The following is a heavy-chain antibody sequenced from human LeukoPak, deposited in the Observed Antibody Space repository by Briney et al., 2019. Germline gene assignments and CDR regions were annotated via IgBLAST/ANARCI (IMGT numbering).Heavy chain of an antibody. CDR2: IYYSGST. D-gene: IGHD3-22*01. J-gene: IGHJ4*02. Sequence: NPSETLSLTCTVSGGSISSGGYYWGWIRHHPGKCLEWIGYIYYSGSTYYNPSLKSRVTISVDTSKNQFSLKLSSVTAADTAVYYCARDGYYDSSGKGFDYWGQGTLVTVSS. CDR1: GGSISSGGYY. CDR3: ARDGYYDSSGKGFDY. V-gene: IGHV4-31*03.